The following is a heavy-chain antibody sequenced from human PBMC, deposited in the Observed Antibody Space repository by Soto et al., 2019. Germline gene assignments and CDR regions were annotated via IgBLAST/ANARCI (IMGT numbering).Heavy chain of an antibody. CDR3: ARNYYDGFDAVDI. Sequence: QVQLLESGGGLVQPGRSLRLSCAASGFTFSSYGMHWVRQAPGKGLEWVAVICYDGRNKYYADSVKGRFTISRDNHKKTMYLQMDCLRAEDTGGYYCARNYYDGFDAVDIWGQGTMVHVS. D-gene: IGHD3-22*01. J-gene: IGHJ3*02. CDR1: GFTFSSYG. V-gene: IGHV3-33*01. CDR2: ICYDGRNK.